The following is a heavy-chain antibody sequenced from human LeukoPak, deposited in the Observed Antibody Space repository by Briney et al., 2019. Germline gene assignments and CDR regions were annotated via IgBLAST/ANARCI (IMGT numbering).Heavy chain of an antibody. CDR3: VHGGELLSGRVDY. CDR2: IYPGDSDT. D-gene: IGHD1-7*01. Sequence: GESLKISCKGSGYRFTNYWIGWVRQMPGKGLEWMGIIYPGDSDTRYSPSFQGQVTISVDKSISTAYLQWSSLKASDTAMYYRVHGGELLSGRVDYWGQGTLVTVSS. J-gene: IGHJ4*02. CDR1: GYRFTNYW. V-gene: IGHV5-51*01.